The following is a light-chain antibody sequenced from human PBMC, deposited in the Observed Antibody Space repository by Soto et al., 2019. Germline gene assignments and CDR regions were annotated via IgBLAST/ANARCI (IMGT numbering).Light chain of an antibody. CDR1: QGIGSW. V-gene: IGKV1-12*01. CDR2: GAS. J-gene: IGKJ4*01. Sequence: DSQMTQSPSSVSASVGDRVTITCRASQGIGSWLAWYQQKPGKAPKLLIYGASSLQNGVHSRVSGTGSGTDFTLTISSLQPEDFAVYYCQHANTFPVTFGGGTKVEIK. CDR3: QHANTFPVT.